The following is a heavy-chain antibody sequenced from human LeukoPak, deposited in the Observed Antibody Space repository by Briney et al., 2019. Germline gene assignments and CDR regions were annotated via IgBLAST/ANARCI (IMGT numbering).Heavy chain of an antibody. CDR2: INHSGST. CDR3: ARFGGKAAIRRGRVDTYYIDV. CDR1: GGSFSNYY. V-gene: IGHV4-34*01. J-gene: IGHJ6*03. Sequence: SETLSLTCAVYGGSFSNYYWSWIRQPPGKGLEWIGEINHSGSTNYNPSLKSQVTISVDTSKNQFSLKLSSVTAADTAVYYCARFGGKAAIRRGRVDTYYIDVWGKGATVTVSS. D-gene: IGHD2-21*02.